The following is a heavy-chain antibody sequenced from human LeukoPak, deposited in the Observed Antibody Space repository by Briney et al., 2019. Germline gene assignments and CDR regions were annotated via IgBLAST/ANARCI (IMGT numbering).Heavy chain of an antibody. V-gene: IGHV3-11*04. Sequence: GGSLRLSCAASGFTFRDYYMSWIRQAPGKGLEWVSYIGRSGSTIYYADSVKGRFTISRDNAKNSLYLQMNSLRAEDTAVYYCARGSGYCSGGRCYGWFDPWGQGTLVTVSS. CDR1: GFTFRDYY. D-gene: IGHD2-15*01. CDR3: ARGSGYCSGGRCYGWFDP. J-gene: IGHJ5*02. CDR2: IGRSGSTI.